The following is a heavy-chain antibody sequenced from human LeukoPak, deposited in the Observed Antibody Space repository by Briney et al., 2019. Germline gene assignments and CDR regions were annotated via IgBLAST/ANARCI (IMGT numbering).Heavy chain of an antibody. CDR1: GYTFTSYG. CDR3: ARDLPYSSSWESIDY. V-gene: IGHV1-18*01. Sequence: ASVKVSCKASGYTFTSYGIIWVRQAPGQGLEWMGWVSTYNGNTNYAQKIQGRVTMTTDTSTSTAYMELRSLRSDDTAVYYCARDLPYSSSWESIDYWGQGTLVTVSS. D-gene: IGHD6-13*01. J-gene: IGHJ4*02. CDR2: VSTYNGNT.